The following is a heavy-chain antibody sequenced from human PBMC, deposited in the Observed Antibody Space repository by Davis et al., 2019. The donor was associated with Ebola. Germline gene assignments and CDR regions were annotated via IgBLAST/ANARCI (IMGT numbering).Heavy chain of an antibody. J-gene: IGHJ6*02. V-gene: IGHV4-39*07. D-gene: IGHD4-17*01. CDR3: ARGNYGDYIVLYYYNMDV. Sequence: SETLSLTCTVSGGSISSSSYYWGWIRQPPGKGLEWIGSIYYSGSTNYNPSLKSRVTMSVDTSKNQFSLKLSSVTAADTAVYYCARGNYGDYIVLYYYNMDVWGQGTTVTVSS. CDR2: IYYSGST. CDR1: GGSISSSSYY.